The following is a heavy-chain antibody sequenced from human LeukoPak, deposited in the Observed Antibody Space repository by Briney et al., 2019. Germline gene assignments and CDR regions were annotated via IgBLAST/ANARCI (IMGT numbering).Heavy chain of an antibody. V-gene: IGHV4-59*01. D-gene: IGHD3-22*01. CDR2: IYYSGST. CDR1: GDSISGYY. CDR3: ARYVSSGLDY. Sequence: SETLSLTCTVSGDSISGYYWSWMRQPPGRGLEWIGYIYYSGSTNYNPSLQSRVTISVDTSKNQFSLKMSSVTAADTAVYYCARYVSSGLDYWGQGTLVTVSS. J-gene: IGHJ4*02.